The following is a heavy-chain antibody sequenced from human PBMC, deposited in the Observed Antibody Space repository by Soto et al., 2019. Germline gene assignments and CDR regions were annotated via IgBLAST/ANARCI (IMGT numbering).Heavy chain of an antibody. CDR1: GFTFSSYA. D-gene: IGHD6-19*01. CDR2: ISYDGSNK. J-gene: IGHJ4*02. Sequence: ESGGGVVQPGRSLRLSCAASGFTFSSYAMHWVRQAPGKGLEWVAVISYDGSNKYYADSVKGRFTISRDNSKNTLYLQMNSLRAEDTAVYYCARVGQQWLVQGEYFDYWGQGTLVTVSS. CDR3: ARVGQQWLVQGEYFDY. V-gene: IGHV3-30-3*01.